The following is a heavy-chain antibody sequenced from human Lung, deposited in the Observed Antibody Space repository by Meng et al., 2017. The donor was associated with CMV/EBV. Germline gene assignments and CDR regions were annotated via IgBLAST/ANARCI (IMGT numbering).Heavy chain of an antibody. CDR2: ISSSSSHI. J-gene: IGHJ4*02. CDR1: GFTFSSYT. CDR3: ARDWGPFDF. D-gene: IGHD3-16*01. Sequence: GGSLRLSCAASGFTFSSYTMDWVRQAPGKGLEWVSSISSSSSHIYYTDSVKGRFTISRDNAENSLYLQMNSLRAEDTAVYYCARDWGPFDFWGQGTLLTVSS. V-gene: IGHV3-21*01.